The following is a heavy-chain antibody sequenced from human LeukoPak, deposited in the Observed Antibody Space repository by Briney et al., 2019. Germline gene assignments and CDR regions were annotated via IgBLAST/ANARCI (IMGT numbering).Heavy chain of an antibody. V-gene: IGHV4-59*01. CDR2: IYYSGST. CDR1: GGSISSYY. CDR3: ARAGYNGGGDNWFDP. D-gene: IGHD5-24*01. J-gene: IGHJ5*02. Sequence: PSETLYLTCTVSGGSISSYYWSWIRQPPGKGLEWIGYIYYSGSTNYNPSLKSRVTISVDTSKNQFSLKLSSVTAADTAVYYCARAGYNGGGDNWFDPWGQGTLVTVSS.